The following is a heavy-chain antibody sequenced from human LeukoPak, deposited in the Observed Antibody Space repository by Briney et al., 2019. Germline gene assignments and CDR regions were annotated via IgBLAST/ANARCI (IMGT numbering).Heavy chain of an antibody. CDR1: GFTFSTHW. D-gene: IGHD3-10*01. Sequence: GGSLRLSCAASGFTFSTHWMNWVRQAPGKGLEWVANINQYGNEKYYVDSVKGRFTISRDNGKNSLYLEMNGLRAEDTAVYYCATGTEMDRGVIINGHLDYWGQGTLVTASS. J-gene: IGHJ4*02. V-gene: IGHV3-7*01. CDR3: ATGTEMDRGVIINGHLDY. CDR2: INQYGNEK.